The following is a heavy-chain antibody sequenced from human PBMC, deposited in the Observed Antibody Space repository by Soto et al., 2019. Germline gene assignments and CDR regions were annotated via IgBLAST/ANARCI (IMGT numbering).Heavy chain of an antibody. V-gene: IGHV3-33*01. D-gene: IGHD2-21*02. CDR2: IWYDGSNK. CDR1: GFTFSSYG. J-gene: IGHJ6*02. Sequence: QVQLVESGGGVVQPGRSLRLSCAASGFTFSSYGMHWVRQAPGKGLEWVAVIWYDGSNKYYADSVKGRFTISRDNSKNTLYLQMNSLRAEDTAVYYCASLICGGHCYSHRGYYYYGMDVWGQGTTVTVSS. CDR3: ASLICGGHCYSHRGYYYYGMDV.